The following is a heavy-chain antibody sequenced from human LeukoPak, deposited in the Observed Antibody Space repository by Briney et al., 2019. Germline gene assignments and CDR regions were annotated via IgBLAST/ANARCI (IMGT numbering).Heavy chain of an antibody. CDR1: GFTFSNYG. CDR3: ARRSGIAVAGAFDY. Sequence: GGSLRLSCAASGFTFSNYGMNWVRQAPGKGLEWVSGISGSGDSTYSADSVKGRFTISRDNSKNMLYLQMNSLRAEDTAVYYCARRSGIAVAGAFDYWGQGTLVTVSS. V-gene: IGHV3-23*01. CDR2: ISGSGDST. J-gene: IGHJ4*02. D-gene: IGHD6-19*01.